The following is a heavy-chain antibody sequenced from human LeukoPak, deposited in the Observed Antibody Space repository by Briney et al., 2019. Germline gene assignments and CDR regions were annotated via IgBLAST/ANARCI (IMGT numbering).Heavy chain of an antibody. CDR3: VRDHLFAFDY. J-gene: IGHJ4*02. V-gene: IGHV3-48*02. Sequence: GGSLRLSCAASGFTLSSFTMNWVRQAPGKGLEWVSCIAFGPTTTYYADSVRGRFTISRDNAQNSLYLQMNSLRDEDTAVYYCVRDHLFAFDYWGQGILVTVSS. D-gene: IGHD3-10*01. CDR1: GFTLSSFT. CDR2: IAFGPTTT.